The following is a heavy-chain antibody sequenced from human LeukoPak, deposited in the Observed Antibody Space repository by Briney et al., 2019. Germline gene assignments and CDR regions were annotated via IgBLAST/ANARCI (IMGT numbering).Heavy chain of an antibody. V-gene: IGHV1-2*02. CDR1: GYTFTGYY. Sequence: ASVKVSCKASGYTFTGYYMHWARQAPGQGLEWMGWINPNSGGTNYAQKFQGRVTMTRDTSISTAYMELSRLRSDDTAVYYCAMCLSGYYLGFDYWGQGTLVTVSS. J-gene: IGHJ4*02. CDR2: INPNSGGT. CDR3: AMCLSGYYLGFDY. D-gene: IGHD3-3*01.